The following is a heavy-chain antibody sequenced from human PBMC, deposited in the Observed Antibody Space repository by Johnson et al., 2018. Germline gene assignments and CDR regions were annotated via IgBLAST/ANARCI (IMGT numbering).Heavy chain of an antibody. CDR1: GFTFSSYA. V-gene: IGHV3-30-3*01. D-gene: IGHD2-15*01. CDR2: ISYYGSNK. J-gene: IGHJ6*03. CDR3: AKGMVVVAATPKYYIDV. Sequence: QVQLVESGGGVVQXGRSLRLSCAASGFTFSSYAMHWVRQAPGKGLEWVAVISYYGSNKYYADSVKGRVTISRDNSKNTRYLQMNSLRAEDKAVYYCAKGMVVVAATPKYYIDVWGKGTTVTVSS.